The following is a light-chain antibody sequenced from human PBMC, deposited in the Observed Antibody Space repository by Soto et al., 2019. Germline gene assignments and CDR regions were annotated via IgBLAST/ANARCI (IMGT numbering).Light chain of an antibody. Sequence: DIRITHSPSSLSASVGYIFTITFRASQSISTYLNWYQHKPGKAPKLLIYAASSLQSGVPSRFSGSGVGTDFTLTISSLQPEDFAAYYCQQSYSTPWAFGQGTKV. CDR2: AAS. V-gene: IGKV1-39*01. CDR1: QSISTY. J-gene: IGKJ1*01. CDR3: QQSYSTPWA.